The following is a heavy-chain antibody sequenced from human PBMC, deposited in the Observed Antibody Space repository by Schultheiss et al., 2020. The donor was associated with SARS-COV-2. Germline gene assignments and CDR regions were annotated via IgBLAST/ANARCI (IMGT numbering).Heavy chain of an antibody. V-gene: IGHV3-23*01. Sequence: GGSLRLSCAASGFTFGSYAMSWVRQAPGKGLEWVSAITDSGGDTYYGDPVKGRFTISRDNSKNTLYLQMNSLRAEDTAVYYCATIGVVGALGYWGQGTLVTVSS. CDR2: ITDSGGDT. D-gene: IGHD1-26*01. J-gene: IGHJ4*02. CDR3: ATIGVVGALGY. CDR1: GFTFGSYA.